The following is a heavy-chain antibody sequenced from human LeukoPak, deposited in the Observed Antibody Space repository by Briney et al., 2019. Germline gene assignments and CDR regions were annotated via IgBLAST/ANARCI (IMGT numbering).Heavy chain of an antibody. Sequence: GGSLRLSCEASGFTFSAYAMTWVRQAPGQGLEWVSSIGSDNKPHYSESVKGRFAISRDNSKSMLFLQLNSLRAEDTAVYYCARDLHYYVAMDGWGQGTTVTVSS. J-gene: IGHJ6*02. V-gene: IGHV3-23*01. CDR2: IGSDNKP. CDR3: ARDLHYYVAMDG. D-gene: IGHD3-10*02. CDR1: GFTFSAYA.